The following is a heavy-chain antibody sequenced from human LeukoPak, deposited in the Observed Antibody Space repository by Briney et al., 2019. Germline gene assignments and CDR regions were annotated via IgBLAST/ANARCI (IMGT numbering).Heavy chain of an antibody. D-gene: IGHD6-19*01. J-gene: IGHJ4*02. CDR2: IYTSGST. CDR1: GGSISSGSYY. CDR3: ARAVAGTYY. V-gene: IGHV4-61*02. Sequence: SETLSLTCTVSGGSISSGSYYWSWIRQPAGKGLEWIGRIYTSGSTNYNPSLKSRVTISVDTSKNQFSLKLSSVTAADTAVYYCARAVAGTYYWGLGTLVTVSS.